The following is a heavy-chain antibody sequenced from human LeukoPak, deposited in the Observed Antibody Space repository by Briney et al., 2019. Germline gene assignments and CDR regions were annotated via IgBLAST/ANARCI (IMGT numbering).Heavy chain of an antibody. CDR2: IYTSGST. CDR3: ARRSREGSSSDYYMDV. J-gene: IGHJ6*03. D-gene: IGHD6-6*01. V-gene: IGHV4-4*09. Sequence: SETLSHTCTVSGGSISSYYWSWIRQPPGKGLEWIGYIYTSGSTNYNPSLKSRVTISVDTSKNQFSLKLSSVTAADTAVYYCARRSREGSSSDYYMDVWGKGTTVTVSS. CDR1: GGSISSYY.